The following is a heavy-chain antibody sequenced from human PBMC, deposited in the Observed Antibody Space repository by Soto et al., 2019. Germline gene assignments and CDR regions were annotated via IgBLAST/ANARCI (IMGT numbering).Heavy chain of an antibody. D-gene: IGHD2-2*01. J-gene: IGHJ6*03. Sequence: SVKVSCKASGGTFSSYAISWVRQAPGQGLEWMGGIIPIFGTANYAQKLQGRVTITADESTSTAYMELRSLRSDDTAVYYCARWVPAAIDYYYYMDVWGKGTTVTVSS. CDR1: GGTFSSYA. V-gene: IGHV1-69*13. CDR3: ARWVPAAIDYYYYMDV. CDR2: IIPIFGTA.